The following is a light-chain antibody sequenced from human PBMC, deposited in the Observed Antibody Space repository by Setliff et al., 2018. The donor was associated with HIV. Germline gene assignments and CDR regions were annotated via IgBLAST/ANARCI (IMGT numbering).Light chain of an antibody. V-gene: IGLV2-23*02. CDR3: CSYTGDDTLYV. Sequence: QSVLTQPASVSGSPGQSITISCSGTSSDVGSYNLVSWYQQHPGRAPKLIIYEVNKRPSEVSVRFSASKSGNTASLTISEVQADDEADYYCCSYTGDDTLYVFGTGTKV. CDR1: SSDVGSYNL. CDR2: EVN. J-gene: IGLJ1*01.